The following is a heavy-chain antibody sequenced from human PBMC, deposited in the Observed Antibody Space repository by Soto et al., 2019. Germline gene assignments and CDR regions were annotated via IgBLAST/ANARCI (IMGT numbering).Heavy chain of an antibody. V-gene: IGHV1-18*01. D-gene: IGHD6-13*01. CDR2: ISAFNGDT. CDR1: GYTFSNYG. J-gene: IGHJ3*02. CDR3: ARLSSSSWYQGAFDI. Sequence: ASVKVSCKASGYTFSNYGISWVRQAPGQGLEWVGWISAFNGDTNYAQKLQGRVTMTTDTSTSTAYMELRSLRSDDTAVYYCARLSSSSWYQGAFDIWGQGTMVTVSS.